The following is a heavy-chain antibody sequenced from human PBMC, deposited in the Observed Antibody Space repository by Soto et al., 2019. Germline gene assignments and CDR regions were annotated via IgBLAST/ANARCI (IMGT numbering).Heavy chain of an antibody. Sequence: QVQLVQSGAEVKKPGASVKVSCKASGYTFTSYDINWVRQATGQGLEWMGWMNPNSGNTGYAQKFQGRVTMTRNNSISTAYMELSSLGSEDTAVYYCARGPGAARDTYYYYYMDVWGKGTTVTVSS. V-gene: IGHV1-8*01. CDR1: GYTFTSYD. CDR2: MNPNSGNT. CDR3: ARGPGAARDTYYYYYMDV. J-gene: IGHJ6*03. D-gene: IGHD2-15*01.